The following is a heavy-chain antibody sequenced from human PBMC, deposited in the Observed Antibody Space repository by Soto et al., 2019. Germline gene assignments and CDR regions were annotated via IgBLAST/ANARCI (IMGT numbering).Heavy chain of an antibody. CDR1: GYTFTSSH. J-gene: IGHJ4*02. D-gene: IGHD5-18*01. CDR3: ARESSYGLVY. CDR2: MNPNTGNT. Sequence: ASVKVSRKASGYTFTSSHINWVRQATGQGLEWMGWMNPNTGNTAYAQKFQGRVTMTRNTSISTAYMELSSLRSEDTAVYYCARESSYGLVYWGLGPLVTVSS. V-gene: IGHV1-8*01.